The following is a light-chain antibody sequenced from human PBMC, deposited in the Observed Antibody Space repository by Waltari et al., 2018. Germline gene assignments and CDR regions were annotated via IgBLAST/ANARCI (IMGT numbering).Light chain of an antibody. CDR1: QGIRND. CDR2: AAS. V-gene: IGKV1-17*01. CDR3: LQHNSFPLT. Sequence: DIQMTQSPSSLSASVGDRVTITCRASQGIRNDLAWYQQKPGKAPKRLIYAASSLQSGVPSRFSGRGSGTDFTLTDSSLQPEDAATYYCLQHNSFPLTFGGGTNVEIK. J-gene: IGKJ4*01.